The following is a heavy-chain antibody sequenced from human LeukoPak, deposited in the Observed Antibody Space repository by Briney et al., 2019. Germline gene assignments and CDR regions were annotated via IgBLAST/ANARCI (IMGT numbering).Heavy chain of an antibody. Sequence: SETLSLTCAVYGGSFSGYYWSWIRQPPGKGLEWIGEINHSGSTNYNPSLKSRVTISVDTSKNQFSLKLSSVTAADTAVYNCARAVSSGIAARLWHYYYYMDVWGKGTTVTVSS. CDR2: INHSGST. V-gene: IGHV4-34*01. J-gene: IGHJ6*03. D-gene: IGHD6-6*01. CDR3: ARAVSSGIAARLWHYYYYMDV. CDR1: GGSFSGYY.